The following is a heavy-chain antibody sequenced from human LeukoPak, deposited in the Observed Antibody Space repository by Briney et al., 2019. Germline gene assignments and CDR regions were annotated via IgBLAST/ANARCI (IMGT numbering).Heavy chain of an antibody. D-gene: IGHD3-9*01. CDR1: GFTFSSYS. CDR2: ISSSSSYI. V-gene: IGHV3-21*01. Sequence: AGGSLRLSCAASGFTFSSYSMNWVRQAPGKGLEWVSSISSSSSYIYYADLVKGRFTISRDNAKNSLYLQMNSLRAEDTAVYYCAREEDDILTGYPTSEGMDVWGQGTRSPSP. CDR3: AREEDDILTGYPTSEGMDV. J-gene: IGHJ6*02.